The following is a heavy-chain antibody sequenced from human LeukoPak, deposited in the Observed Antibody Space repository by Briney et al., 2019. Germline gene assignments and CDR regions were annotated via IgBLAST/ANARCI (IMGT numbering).Heavy chain of an antibody. J-gene: IGHJ4*02. CDR1: GGSISSSSYY. CDR3: ARSLRQWLDYYCFDY. D-gene: IGHD6-19*01. CDR2: IFYSGST. V-gene: IGHV4-39*07. Sequence: SETLSLTCTVSGGSISSSSYYWGWIRQPPGEGLEWVASIFYSGSTYYNPSLKSRVTISVDTSKNQFSLKLSSVTAADTAVYYCARSLRQWLDYYCFDYWGQGTLVTVSS.